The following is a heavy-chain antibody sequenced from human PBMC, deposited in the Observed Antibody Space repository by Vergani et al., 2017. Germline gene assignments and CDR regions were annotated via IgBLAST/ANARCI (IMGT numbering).Heavy chain of an antibody. V-gene: IGHV3-7*01. Sequence: EVQLVESGGGLVQPGGSLRLSCAASGFTFSSYWMSWVRQAPGKGLEWVANIKQDGSEKYYVDSVKGRFTISRDNAKNSLYLQMNSLRAEDTAVYYCARDHLYCSSTSCYRGAFDIWGQGTMVTVS. D-gene: IGHD2-2*02. J-gene: IGHJ3*02. CDR3: ARDHLYCSSTSCYRGAFDI. CDR2: IKQDGSEK. CDR1: GFTFSSYW.